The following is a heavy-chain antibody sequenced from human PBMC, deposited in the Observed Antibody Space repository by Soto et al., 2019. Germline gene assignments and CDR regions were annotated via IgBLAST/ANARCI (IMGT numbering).Heavy chain of an antibody. D-gene: IGHD5-18*01. CDR3: ARLGIQLWLRARFDP. V-gene: IGHV4-34*01. CDR2: INHSGST. Sequence: TLSLTCAVYGGSFSGYYWSWIRQPPGKGLEWIGEINHSGSTNYNPSPKSRVTISVDTSKNQFSLKLSSVTAADTAVYYCARLGIQLWLRARFDPWGQGTLVTVSS. J-gene: IGHJ5*02. CDR1: GGSFSGYY.